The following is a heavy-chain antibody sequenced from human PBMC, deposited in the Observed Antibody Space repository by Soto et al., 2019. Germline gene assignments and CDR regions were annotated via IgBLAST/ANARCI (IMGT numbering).Heavy chain of an antibody. D-gene: IGHD1-26*01. CDR1: GFPFRSYA. V-gene: IGHV3-23*01. CDR2: VSGSSSTT. CDR3: ARASYFVFEY. J-gene: IGHJ4*02. Sequence: GESLKISCAASGFPFRSYAMDWVRQAPGKGLEWVSSVSGSSSTTYYADSVKGRFTITRDNSKNTMYLQMNSLRAEDTAVYYCARASYFVFEYWGQGALVTVSS.